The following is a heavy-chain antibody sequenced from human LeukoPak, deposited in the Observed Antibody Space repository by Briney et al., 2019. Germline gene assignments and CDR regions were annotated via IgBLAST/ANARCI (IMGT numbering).Heavy chain of an antibody. V-gene: IGHV4-30-2*01. CDR2: IYHNGNT. Sequence: SQTLSVTCAVSGCSISSGGYSWSWIPQPPGKGLEWIGYIYHNGNTYYSPSLKSRVTISVDRSKNQLSLKLSSVTAADTAMYYCASGGYSYGFDYWGQGTLVTVSS. CDR3: ASGGYSYGFDY. D-gene: IGHD5-18*01. J-gene: IGHJ4*02. CDR1: GCSISSGGYS.